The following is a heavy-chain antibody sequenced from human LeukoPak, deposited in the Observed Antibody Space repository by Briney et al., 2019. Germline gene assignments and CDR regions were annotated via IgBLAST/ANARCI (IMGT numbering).Heavy chain of an antibody. CDR3: ARILGSSGCGRGDAFDI. CDR2: IDWDDDK. D-gene: IGHD5-12*01. J-gene: IGHJ3*02. V-gene: IGHV2-70*11. Sequence: SGPTLVNPTQTLTLTCTFSGFSLSTSGMCVSWIRQPPGKALEWLARIDWDDDKYYSTSLKTRLTISKDTSKNQVVLTMTNMDPVDTATYYCARILGSSGCGRGDAFDIWGQGTMVTVSS. CDR1: GFSLSTSGMC.